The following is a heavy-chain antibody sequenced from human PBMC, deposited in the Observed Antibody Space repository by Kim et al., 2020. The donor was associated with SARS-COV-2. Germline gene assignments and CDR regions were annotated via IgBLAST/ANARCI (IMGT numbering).Heavy chain of an antibody. CDR2: IIPILGIA. D-gene: IGHD3-3*01. Sequence: SVKVSCKASGGTFSSYAISWVRQAPGQGLEWMGRIIPILGIANYAQKFQGRVTITADKSTSTAYMELSSLRSEDTAVFYCAREIFGVVMPTKNWFDPWGQGTLVTVSS. CDR1: GGTFSSYA. J-gene: IGHJ5*02. CDR3: AREIFGVVMPTKNWFDP. V-gene: IGHV1-69*04.